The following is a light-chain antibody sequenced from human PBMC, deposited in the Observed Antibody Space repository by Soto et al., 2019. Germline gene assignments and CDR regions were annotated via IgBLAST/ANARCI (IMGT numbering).Light chain of an antibody. V-gene: IGKV1-27*01. Sequence: DIQMTQSPTSLSASVGDRVTITCRASQGIRSFVSWYQQKPGKAPKLLIYAASTLQSGVPSRFSGSGSRTDFTLTINSLQPEDVATYSCQKYSSVPVFGPGTKVEIK. J-gene: IGKJ3*01. CDR1: QGIRSF. CDR3: QKYSSVPV. CDR2: AAS.